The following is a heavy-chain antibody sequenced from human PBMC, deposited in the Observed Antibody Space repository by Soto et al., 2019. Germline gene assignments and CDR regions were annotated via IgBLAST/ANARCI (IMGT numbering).Heavy chain of an antibody. J-gene: IGHJ5*02. CDR3: ARRERAAGTDWWFDP. Sequence: PSQSLSLTCTVSGGSISSSSFNWCWFPQPPGKGLEWIGSISYSGSTYYSPSLKSRVTILGDTSKNLFSLKLSSVTAADTGVYYCARRERAAGTDWWFDPWGQGTLVT. D-gene: IGHD6-13*01. CDR2: ISYSGST. CDR1: GGSISSSSFN. V-gene: IGHV4-39*01.